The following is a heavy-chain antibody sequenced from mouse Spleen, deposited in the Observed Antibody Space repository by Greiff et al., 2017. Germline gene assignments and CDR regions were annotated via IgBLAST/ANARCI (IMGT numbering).Heavy chain of an antibody. J-gene: IGHJ3*01. CDR1: GYTFTSYW. V-gene: IGHV1-55*01. CDR3: ARMGSYYSYAWFAY. D-gene: IGHD2-12*01. Sequence: VQLQQSGAELVKPGASVKMSCKASGYTFTSYWITWVKQRPGQGLEWIGDIYPGSGSTNYNEKFKSKATLTVDTSSSTAYMQLSSLTSEDSAVYYCARMGSYYSYAWFAYWGQGTLVTVSA. CDR2: IYPGSGST.